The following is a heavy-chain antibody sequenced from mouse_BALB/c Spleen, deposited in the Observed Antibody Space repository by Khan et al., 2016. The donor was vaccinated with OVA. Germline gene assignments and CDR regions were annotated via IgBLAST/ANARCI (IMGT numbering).Heavy chain of an antibody. Sequence: EVQLVESGPGLVKPSQSLSLTCTVTGYSITSDYAWNWIRQFPGNTLEWMGYISYSGSTNYNPSLKSRISITRDTSKNQFILQLNSVTTEDPATYYCARDGSRYNYAMDYWGQGTSVTVSS. V-gene: IGHV3-2*02. D-gene: IGHD2-3*01. J-gene: IGHJ4*01. CDR3: ARDGSRYNYAMDY. CDR2: ISYSGST. CDR1: GYSITSDYA.